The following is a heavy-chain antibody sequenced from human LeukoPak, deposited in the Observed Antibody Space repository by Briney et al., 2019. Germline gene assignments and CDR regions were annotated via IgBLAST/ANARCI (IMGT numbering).Heavy chain of an antibody. CDR3: ARDNQWLTDAFDI. CDR1: GFTFSSYG. Sequence: GRSLRLSCAASGFTFSSYGMHWVRQAPGKGLVGVAVLWYDGSNIYYADSVKGRFAISRDNSKNTLYLQMNSLRAEDTAVYYCARDNQWLTDAFDIWGQGTMVTVSS. CDR2: LWYDGSNI. D-gene: IGHD6-19*01. V-gene: IGHV3-33*01. J-gene: IGHJ3*02.